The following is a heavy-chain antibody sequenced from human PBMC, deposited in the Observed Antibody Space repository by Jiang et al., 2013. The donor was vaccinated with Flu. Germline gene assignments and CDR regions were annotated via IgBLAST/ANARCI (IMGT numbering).Heavy chain of an antibody. Sequence: TLSLTCTVSGASITSGDYSGIDPQPQGGLEWIGYIYYMGGTYYSPSLKSRLNMSVDTSKNQFSLRLTSVSAADTAMYYCVAATSVTMWAFDVWGQGTMVVAS. CDR1: GASITSGDYS. V-gene: IGHV4-30-4*01. D-gene: IGHD3-10*02. J-gene: IGHJ3*01. CDR2: IYYMGGT. CDR3: VAATSVTMWAFDV.